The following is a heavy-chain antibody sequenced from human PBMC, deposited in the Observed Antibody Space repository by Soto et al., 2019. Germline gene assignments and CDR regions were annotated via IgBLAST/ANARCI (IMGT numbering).Heavy chain of an antibody. CDR1: GGSISSYY. V-gene: IGHV4-59*08. Sequence: PSETLSLTCTVSGGSISSYYWSWIRQPPGKGLEWIGYIYYSGSTNYNPSLKSRVTISVDTSKNQFSLKLSSVTAADTAVYYCAGQTQACWGDLCLDYWGQGTLVTVSS. CDR3: AGQTQACWGDLCLDY. CDR2: IYYSGST. D-gene: IGHD3-16*01. J-gene: IGHJ4*02.